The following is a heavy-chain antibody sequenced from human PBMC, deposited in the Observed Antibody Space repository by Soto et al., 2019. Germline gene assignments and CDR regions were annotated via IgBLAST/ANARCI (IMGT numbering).Heavy chain of an antibody. CDR1: GFTFSSYW. V-gene: IGHV3-7*01. J-gene: IGHJ6*03. D-gene: IGHD6-13*01. Sequence: PGGSLRLSCAASGFTFSSYWMSWVRQAPGKGLEWVANIKQDGSEKYYVDSVKGRFTISRDNAKNSLYLQMNSLRAEDTAVYYCARDVKEYSSSWYGSPYYYYYMDGWGKGNTVTFSS. CDR2: IKQDGSEK. CDR3: ARDVKEYSSSWYGSPYYYYYMDG.